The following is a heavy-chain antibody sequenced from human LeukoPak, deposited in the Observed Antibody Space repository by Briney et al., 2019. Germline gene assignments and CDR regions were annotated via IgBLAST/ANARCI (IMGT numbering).Heavy chain of an antibody. Sequence: QTGGSLRLSCAASGFTFSSYGMHWVRQAPGKGLEWVAFIRYDGSNKYYADSVKGRFTISRDNSKNTLYLQMNSLRAEDTAVYYCAAPTGGIVGWLVPDFDYWGQGTLVTVSS. V-gene: IGHV3-30*02. CDR1: GFTFSSYG. CDR2: IRYDGSNK. CDR3: AAPTGGIVGWLVPDFDY. D-gene: IGHD6-19*01. J-gene: IGHJ4*02.